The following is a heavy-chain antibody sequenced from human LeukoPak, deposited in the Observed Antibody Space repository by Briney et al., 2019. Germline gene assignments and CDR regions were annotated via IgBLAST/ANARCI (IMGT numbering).Heavy chain of an antibody. CDR3: ARGYSTNYYGAFDI. CDR1: GYTFTGYY. V-gene: IGHV1-2*02. Sequence: ASVKVSCKASGYTFTGYYMHWVRQAPGQGLEWMGWINPNSGGTNYAQTFQGRVTMTRDTSMNTAYLDLRWLTSDDTAVYYCARGYSTNYYGAFDIWGQGTMLTVS. J-gene: IGHJ3*02. CDR2: INPNSGGT. D-gene: IGHD4/OR15-4a*01.